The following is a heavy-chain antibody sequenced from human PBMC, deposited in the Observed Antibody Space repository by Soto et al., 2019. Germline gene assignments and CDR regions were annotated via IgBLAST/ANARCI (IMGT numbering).Heavy chain of an antibody. D-gene: IGHD3-3*01. Sequence: SVKVSCKASGGTFSSYAISWVRQAPGQGLEWMGGIIPIFGTANYAQKFQGRVTITADESTSTAYMELSSLRSEDTAVYYCARDRVTIFGVVIIDRNYYYGMDVWGQGTTVTV. CDR1: GGTFSSYA. J-gene: IGHJ6*02. CDR3: ARDRVTIFGVVIIDRNYYYGMDV. V-gene: IGHV1-69*13. CDR2: IIPIFGTA.